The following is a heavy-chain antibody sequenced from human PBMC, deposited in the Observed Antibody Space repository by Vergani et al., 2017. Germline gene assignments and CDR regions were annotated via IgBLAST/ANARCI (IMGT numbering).Heavy chain of an antibody. CDR3: ARELIGYCSGGSCYSWYFQH. D-gene: IGHD2-15*01. Sequence: QVQLVQSGAEVKKPGSSVKVSCKASGGTFSSYTISWVRQAPGQGLEWMGRIIPILGIANYAQKFQGRVTITADKSTSTAYMELSSLRSEDTAVYYCARELIGYCSGGSCYSWYFQHWGQGTLVTVSS. CDR2: IIPILGIA. V-gene: IGHV1-69*08. J-gene: IGHJ1*01. CDR1: GGTFSSYT.